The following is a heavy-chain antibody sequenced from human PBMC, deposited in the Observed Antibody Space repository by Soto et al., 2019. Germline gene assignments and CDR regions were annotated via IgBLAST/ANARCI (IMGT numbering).Heavy chain of an antibody. D-gene: IGHD3-9*01. CDR2: ISPKSGGT. J-gene: IGHJ4*02. CDR1: GYSFIDYY. Sequence: GAAVKVSCKASGYSFIDYYMHWVRQAPGQGFEWMGRISPKSGGTNYAQKFEGRVTMTWDTSLNTAYMELSSLISEDTAVYYCARPPGYISDWYYFDLWGQGTLVTVSS. CDR3: ARPPGYISDWYYFDL. V-gene: IGHV1-2*02.